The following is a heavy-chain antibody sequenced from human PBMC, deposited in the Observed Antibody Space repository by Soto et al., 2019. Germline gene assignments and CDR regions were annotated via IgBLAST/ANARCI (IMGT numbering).Heavy chain of an antibody. Sequence: QLQLQESGPGLVKPSETLSLTCTVSGGSISSSSYYWGWIRQPPGKGLEWIGSIDYSGSTYYNPSHKRRVTISVATSKNQFSLKLSSVTAADTAVYYCARRGYYAISAFDIWGQGTMVTVSS. CDR3: ARRGYYAISAFDI. V-gene: IGHV4-39*01. D-gene: IGHD2-8*01. CDR2: IDYSGST. CDR1: GGSISSSSYY. J-gene: IGHJ3*02.